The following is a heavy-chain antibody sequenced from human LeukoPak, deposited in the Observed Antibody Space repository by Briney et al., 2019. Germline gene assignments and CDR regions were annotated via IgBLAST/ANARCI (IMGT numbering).Heavy chain of an antibody. CDR3: ARVEMATIDIFDY. Sequence: SETLSLTCTVSGGSISSSSYYWGWIRQPPGKGLEWIGSIYYSGGTYYNPSLKSRVTISVDTSKNQFSLKLSSVTAADTAVYYCARVEMATIDIFDYWGQGTLVTVSS. J-gene: IGHJ4*02. D-gene: IGHD5-24*01. CDR2: IYYSGGT. CDR1: GGSISSSSYY. V-gene: IGHV4-39*07.